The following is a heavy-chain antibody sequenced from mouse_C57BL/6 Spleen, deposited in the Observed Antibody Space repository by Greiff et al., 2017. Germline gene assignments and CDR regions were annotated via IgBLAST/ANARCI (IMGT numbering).Heavy chain of an antibody. CDR3: ARDRGGSSGYEAHYFDY. D-gene: IGHD3-2*02. V-gene: IGHV5-16*01. CDR2: INYDGSST. Sequence: EVQWVESEGGLVQPGSSMKLSCTASGFTFSDYYMAWVRQVPEKGLEWVANINYDGSSTYYLDSLKSRFIISRDNAKNILYLQMSSLKSEDTATYYCARDRGGSSGYEAHYFDYWGQGTTLTVSS. CDR1: GFTFSDYY. J-gene: IGHJ2*01.